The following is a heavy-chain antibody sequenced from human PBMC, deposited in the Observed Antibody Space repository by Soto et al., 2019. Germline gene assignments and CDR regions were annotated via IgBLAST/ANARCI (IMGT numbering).Heavy chain of an antibody. J-gene: IGHJ4*02. CDR2: ISSSGNTI. V-gene: IGHV3-11*01. CDR1: GFTFSDYY. D-gene: IGHD2-2*01. Sequence: QVQLVESGGGLVKTSGSLRIACAASGFTFSDYYMSWVRQAPGKGLEWVSYISSSGNTIYYADSVKGRFTISRDNAKNSVYLQMNSLRAEDTALYFCAKMSSEKSYAPVFSWGQGTLVTVSS. CDR3: AKMSSEKSYAPVFS.